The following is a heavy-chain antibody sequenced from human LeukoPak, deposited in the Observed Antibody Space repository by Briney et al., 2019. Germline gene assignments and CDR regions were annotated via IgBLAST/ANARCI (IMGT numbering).Heavy chain of an antibody. CDR3: ARAQDCSSGCYRFFDY. Sequence: SETLSLTCTVSGGSVISYSWSCIRQPAGKGLEWIGRTYASGNTNYSPSLKSRVTMSLATSKNQFSLNLSSVTAADTAVYYCARAQDCSSGCYRFFDYWGQGTLVTVSS. CDR2: TYASGNT. D-gene: IGHD6-19*01. J-gene: IGHJ4*02. CDR1: GGSVISYS. V-gene: IGHV4-4*07.